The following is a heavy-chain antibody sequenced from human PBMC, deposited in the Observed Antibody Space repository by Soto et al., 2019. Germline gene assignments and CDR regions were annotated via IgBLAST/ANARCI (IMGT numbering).Heavy chain of an antibody. V-gene: IGHV3-21*01. Sequence: EVQLVESGGGLVKPGGSLRLSCAASGFTFSSYSMNWVRQAPGKGLEWVSSISSSSSYIYYADSVKGRFNISRDNAKKSLYVQMNSLRAEDTAVYYCAREWGYCSGTSCYGDAFAIWGQGTTVTVSS. J-gene: IGHJ3*02. CDR1: GFTFSSYS. D-gene: IGHD2-2*01. CDR2: ISSSSSYI. CDR3: AREWGYCSGTSCYGDAFAI.